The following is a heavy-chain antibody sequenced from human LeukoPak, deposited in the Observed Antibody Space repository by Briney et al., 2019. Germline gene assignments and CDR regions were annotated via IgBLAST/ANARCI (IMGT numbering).Heavy chain of an antibody. CDR2: IYYSGST. J-gene: IGHJ4*02. V-gene: IGHV4-39*01. CDR3: ARNWAPRTTIDY. Sequence: SETLSLTCTVSGGSISSSSYYWCWIRQPPGKGLEWIGSIYYSGSTYYNPSLKSRVTISVDTSKNQFSLKLSSVTAADTAVYYCARNWAPRTTIDYWGQGTLVTVSS. CDR1: GGSISSSSYY. D-gene: IGHD1-7*01.